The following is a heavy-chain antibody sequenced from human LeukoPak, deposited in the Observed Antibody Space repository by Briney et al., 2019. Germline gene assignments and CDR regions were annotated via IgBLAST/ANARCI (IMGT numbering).Heavy chain of an antibody. V-gene: IGHV3-23*01. CDR1: EITLSSYG. D-gene: IGHD2-21*02. CDR3: AKIPWDSGGDREKF. J-gene: IGHJ4*02. CDR2: ISFSAGTT. Sequence: GGSLRLSCAASEITLSSYGVSWVRQAPGKGLEWLSAISFSAGTTYYADSVRGRFTISRDNSKNTMYLQLNSLRAEDTAVYYCAKIPWDSGGDREKFCGQGTLVTVSS.